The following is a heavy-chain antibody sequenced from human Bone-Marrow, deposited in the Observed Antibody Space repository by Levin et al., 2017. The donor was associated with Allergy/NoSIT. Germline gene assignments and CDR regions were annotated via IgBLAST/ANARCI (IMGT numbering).Heavy chain of an antibody. CDR1: GFNFSGYW. Sequence: GGSLRLSCAASGFNFSGYWMTWVRQTPGRGLEWVANIKPDGSEINYLGSVRGRFTISRDNANQSLFLQMDNLKAEDTAVYYCARFDVWGQGTTVAVSS. CDR3: ARFDV. J-gene: IGHJ6*02. CDR2: IKPDGSEI. V-gene: IGHV3-7*01.